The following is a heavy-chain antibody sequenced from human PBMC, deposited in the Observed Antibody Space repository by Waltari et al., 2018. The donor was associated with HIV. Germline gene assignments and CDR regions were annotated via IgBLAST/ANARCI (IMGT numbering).Heavy chain of an antibody. Sequence: QVQLVQSGAEVKKPGASVKVSCTASGYNFNDYDINWLRQASGQGLEWMGWINPSSGHTGLAHGFHDRVALTRDTSTNTAYMELSGLTSADAAFYYCARGRYFDSCGYTVFSFWGQGTPVAVSS. V-gene: IGHV1-8*01. CDR3: ARGRYFDSCGYTVFSF. D-gene: IGHD3-22*01. CDR2: INPSSGHT. J-gene: IGHJ4*02. CDR1: GYNFNDYD.